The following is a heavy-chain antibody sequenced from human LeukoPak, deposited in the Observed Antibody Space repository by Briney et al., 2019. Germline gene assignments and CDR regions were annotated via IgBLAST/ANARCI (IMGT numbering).Heavy chain of an antibody. J-gene: IGHJ4*02. D-gene: IGHD6-6*01. CDR2: ISSSSSYI. Sequence: KTGGSLRLSCAASGFTFSSYAMNWVRQAPGKGLEWVSSISSSSSYIYYADSVKGRFTISRDNAKNSLYLQMNSLRAEDTAVYYCARDSSIAARPFDYWGQGTLVTVSS. CDR1: GFTFSSYA. V-gene: IGHV3-21*01. CDR3: ARDSSIAARPFDY.